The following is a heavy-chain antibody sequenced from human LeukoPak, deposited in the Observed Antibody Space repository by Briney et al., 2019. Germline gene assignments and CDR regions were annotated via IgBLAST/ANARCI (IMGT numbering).Heavy chain of an antibody. CDR3: ATTGDWN. D-gene: IGHD3/OR15-3a*01. Sequence: GRSLRLSCAASGFTFSSYGMHWVRQAPGKGLEWVAVIWFDGSYKYYADSVKGRFTISRDNSKNTLYLQRNSLRAEDTAVDYCATTGDWNWGQGTLVTVSS. CDR1: GFTFSSYG. J-gene: IGHJ4*02. CDR2: IWFDGSYK. V-gene: IGHV3-33*01.